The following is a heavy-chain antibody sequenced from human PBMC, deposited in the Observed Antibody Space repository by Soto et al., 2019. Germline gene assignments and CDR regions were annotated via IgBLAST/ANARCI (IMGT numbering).Heavy chain of an antibody. CDR3: TRTTRTWYYDL. V-gene: IGHV1-8*01. Sequence: QVPLEQSGAEVKKPGASVKVSCMASGYTFSNYDIQWVRQATGQGLEWMGWMNPKSGNTGYAQEFKGRVTMTRDTSITTAYMEVNSLKSEDTAVYYCTRTTRTWYYDLWGRGTLVTVAS. CDR2: MNPKSGNT. J-gene: IGHJ2*01. CDR1: GYTFSNYD.